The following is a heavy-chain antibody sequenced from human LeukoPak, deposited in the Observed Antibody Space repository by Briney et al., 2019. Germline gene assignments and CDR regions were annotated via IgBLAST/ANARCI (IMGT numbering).Heavy chain of an antibody. Sequence: SSVKVSCKASGYTFTGYYMHWVRQAPGQGLEWMGWINPNSGGTNYAQKFQGRVTMTRDTSISTAYMELSRLTSDDTAVYYCARDMTTVTTFDWFDPWGQGTLVTVSS. CDR1: GYTFTGYY. D-gene: IGHD4-17*01. CDR2: INPNSGGT. J-gene: IGHJ5*02. CDR3: ARDMTTVTTFDWFDP. V-gene: IGHV1-2*02.